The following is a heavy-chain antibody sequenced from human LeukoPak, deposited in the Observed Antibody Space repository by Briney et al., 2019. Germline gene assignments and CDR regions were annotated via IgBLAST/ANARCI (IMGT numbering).Heavy chain of an antibody. CDR1: GYTFNNYA. D-gene: IGHD1-26*01. V-gene: IGHV1-18*01. CDR2: ISIYNGHT. CDR3: ARGWELSS. Sequence: ASVKVSCKASGYTFNNYAISWVRQAPGQGLEWMGWISIYNGHTDYAQNLQGRVTMTTDTSTSTAYMELRSLGSDDTALYYCARGWELSSWGQGTLVTVSS. J-gene: IGHJ5*02.